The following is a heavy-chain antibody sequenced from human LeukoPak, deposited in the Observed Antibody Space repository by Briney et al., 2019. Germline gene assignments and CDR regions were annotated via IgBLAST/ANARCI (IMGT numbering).Heavy chain of an antibody. V-gene: IGHV1-2*04. CDR2: INPNSGGT. D-gene: IGHD5-24*01. J-gene: IGHJ4*02. CDR1: GYTFTGYY. Sequence: ASVKVSCKASGYTFTGYYMHWVRQAPGQGLEWMGWINPNSGGTNYAQKFQGWVTMTRDTSISTAYMGLSRLRSDDTAVYYCARVGVGIEMATITGGYFFDYWGQGTLVTVSS. CDR3: ARVGVGIEMATITGGYFFDY.